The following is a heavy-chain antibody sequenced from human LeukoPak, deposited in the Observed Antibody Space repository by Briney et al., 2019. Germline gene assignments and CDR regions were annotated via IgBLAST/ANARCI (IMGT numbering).Heavy chain of an antibody. D-gene: IGHD5-18*01. CDR2: IIPIFGTA. Sequence: SVKVSCKASGGTFSSYAISWVRQAPGQGLEWMGGIIPIFGTANYAQKFQGRVTITTDESTSTAYMELSSLRSEDTAVYYCASHSYGLYYYYYSMDVWGKGTTVTVSS. V-gene: IGHV1-69*05. J-gene: IGHJ6*03. CDR1: GGTFSSYA. CDR3: ASHSYGLYYYYYSMDV.